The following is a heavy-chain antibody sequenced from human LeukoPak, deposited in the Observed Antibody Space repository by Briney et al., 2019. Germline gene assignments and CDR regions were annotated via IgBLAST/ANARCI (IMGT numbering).Heavy chain of an antibody. CDR2: ISSNGGST. CDR3: VKDSSSWYGSNWFDP. D-gene: IGHD6-13*01. V-gene: IGHV3-64D*06. CDR1: GFTFSSYA. Sequence: GGSLRLSCAASGFTFSSYAMHWVRQAPGKGLEYVSAISSNGGSTYYADSVKGRFTISRDNSKNTLYLQMSSLRAEDTAVYYCVKDSSSWYGSNWFDPGAREPWSPSPQ. J-gene: IGHJ5*02.